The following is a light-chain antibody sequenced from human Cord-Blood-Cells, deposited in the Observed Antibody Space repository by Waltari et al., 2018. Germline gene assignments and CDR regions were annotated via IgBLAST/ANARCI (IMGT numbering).Light chain of an antibody. CDR2: DVS. Sequence: QSALTQPRSVSGSPGQSVTMSRTGTSSDVGGYKYVSWYQQHPGQAPKLMIYDVSKRPSGVPDRFSGSKSGNTASLTISGLQAEDEADYYCCSYAGSYTWVFGGGTKLTVL. J-gene: IGLJ3*02. V-gene: IGLV2-11*01. CDR1: SSDVGGYKY. CDR3: CSYAGSYTWV.